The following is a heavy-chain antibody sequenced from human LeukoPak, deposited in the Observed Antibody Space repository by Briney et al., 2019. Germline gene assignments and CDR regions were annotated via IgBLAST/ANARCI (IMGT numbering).Heavy chain of an antibody. V-gene: IGHV4-34*01. Sequence: KPSETLSLTCAVYGGSFSGYYWSWIRQPPGKGLEWIGEINHSGSTNYNPSLKSRVTISVDTSKNQFSLKLSSVTAADTAVYYCARGPHDYGDYGIDYWGQGTLVTVSS. D-gene: IGHD4-17*01. CDR2: INHSGST. CDR1: GGSFSGYY. J-gene: IGHJ4*02. CDR3: ARGPHDYGDYGIDY.